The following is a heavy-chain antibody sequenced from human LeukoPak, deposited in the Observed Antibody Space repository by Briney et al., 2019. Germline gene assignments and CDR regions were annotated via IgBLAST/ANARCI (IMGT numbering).Heavy chain of an antibody. D-gene: IGHD2-15*01. CDR3: ARVVVVVVRPERLNWFDP. CDR2: IYYSGST. CDR1: GGSISSSSYY. V-gene: IGHV4-39*07. Sequence: PSETLSLTCTVSGGSISSSSYYWGWIRQPPGKGLEWIGSIYYSGSTYYNPSLKSRVTISVDTSKNQFSLKLSSVTAADTAVYYCARVVVVVVRPERLNWFDPWGQGTLVTVSS. J-gene: IGHJ5*02.